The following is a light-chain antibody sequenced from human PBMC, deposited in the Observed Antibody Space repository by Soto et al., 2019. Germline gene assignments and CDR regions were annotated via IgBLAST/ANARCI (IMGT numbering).Light chain of an antibody. CDR1: SSNIGAGYH. J-gene: IGLJ1*01. V-gene: IGLV1-40*01. CDR3: LSYESSLSDYV. CDR2: DNN. Sequence: QSVLTQPPSVSGAPGQRVTISCTGGSSNIGAGYHVHWYQQLPRTAPKLLIFDNNNRPSGVPDRFSGSKSGTSASMAITGLQAEDEADYYCLSYESSLSDYVFGNGTKVTVL.